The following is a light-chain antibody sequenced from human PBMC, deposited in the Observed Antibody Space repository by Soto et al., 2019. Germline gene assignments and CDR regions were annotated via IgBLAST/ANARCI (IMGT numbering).Light chain of an antibody. J-gene: IGLJ2*01. CDR3: SSNTITVV. V-gene: IGLV2-14*01. CDR1: SSDVGGYNY. CDR2: DVS. Sequence: QSALTQPASVSGSPGQSITISCTGTSSDVGGYNYVSWYQQHPGKAPKLMIYDVSNRPSGVSNRFSGSKSGNTASLTISGLQAEDEADYYCSSNTITVVFGGGTQVTVL.